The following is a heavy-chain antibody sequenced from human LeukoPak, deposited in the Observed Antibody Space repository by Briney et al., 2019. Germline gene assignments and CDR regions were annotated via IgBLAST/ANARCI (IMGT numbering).Heavy chain of an antibody. CDR1: GYSFTSYW. J-gene: IGHJ6*02. V-gene: IGHV5-51*01. CDR3: ARLLDYDFWSGYPALSYYYGMDV. CDR2: IYPGDSDT. Sequence: GESLQISCQGSGYSFTSYWIGWVRPLPGKGLEWMGIIYPGDSDTRYSPSFQGQVTISADKSISTAYLQWSSLKASDTAMYYCARLLDYDFWSGYPALSYYYGMDVWGQGTTVTVSS. D-gene: IGHD3-3*01.